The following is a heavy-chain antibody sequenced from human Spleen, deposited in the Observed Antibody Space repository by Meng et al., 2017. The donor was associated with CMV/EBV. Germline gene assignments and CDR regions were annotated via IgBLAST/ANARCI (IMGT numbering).Heavy chain of an antibody. D-gene: IGHD1-14*01. CDR3: ARAHDDRNPFDY. Sequence: SETLSLTCAVYGGSFSGYYWSWIRQPPGKGLEWIGEINHSGSNNYNQSLKRRVTISVDTSKNQLSLKLSSVTAAYTAVYYRARAHDDRNPFDYWGQGTLVTVSS. CDR2: INHSGSN. CDR1: GGSFSGYY. V-gene: IGHV4-34*01. J-gene: IGHJ4*02.